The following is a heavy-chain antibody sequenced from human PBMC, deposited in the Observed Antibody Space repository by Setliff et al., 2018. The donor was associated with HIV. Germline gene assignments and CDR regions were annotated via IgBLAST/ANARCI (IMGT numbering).Heavy chain of an antibody. V-gene: IGHV1-18*01. Sequence: DSVKVSCKAFGYTFINYGISWVRQAPGQGLEWMGWMSTYNGNTNYAQKVQGRVTMTTDTSTSTAYMELRSLRPDDTAVYFCARRADWFDLWGQGTLVTVSS. CDR3: ARRADWFDL. CDR1: GYTFINYG. J-gene: IGHJ5*02. CDR2: MSTYNGNT.